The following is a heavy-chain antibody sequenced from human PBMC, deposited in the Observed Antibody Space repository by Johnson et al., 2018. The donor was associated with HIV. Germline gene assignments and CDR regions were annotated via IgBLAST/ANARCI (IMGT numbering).Heavy chain of an antibody. V-gene: IGHV3-20*04. Sequence: VQLVESRGGVVRPGGSLRLSCAASGFTFDDYGMSWVRQAPGKGLEWVSGINWNGGSTGYADSVKGRFTISRDNAKNSLYLQMNSLRAEDTALYYCARDGRDLVTRGSFDVWGQGTMVTVSS. CDR1: GFTFDDYG. CDR2: INWNGGST. J-gene: IGHJ3*01. D-gene: IGHD3-9*01. CDR3: ARDGRDLVTRGSFDV.